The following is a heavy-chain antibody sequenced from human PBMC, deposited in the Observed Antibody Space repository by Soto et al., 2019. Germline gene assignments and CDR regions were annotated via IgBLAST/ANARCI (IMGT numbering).Heavy chain of an antibody. CDR3: ARDYDSSGYSWFDP. V-gene: IGHV3-30-3*01. Sequence: GGSLRLSCAASGFTFSSYAMHWVRQAPGKGLEWVAVISCDGSNKYYADSVKGRFTISRDNSKNTLYLQMNSLRAEDTAVYYCARDYDSSGYSWFDPWGQGTLVTVSS. J-gene: IGHJ5*02. CDR1: GFTFSSYA. D-gene: IGHD3-22*01. CDR2: ISCDGSNK.